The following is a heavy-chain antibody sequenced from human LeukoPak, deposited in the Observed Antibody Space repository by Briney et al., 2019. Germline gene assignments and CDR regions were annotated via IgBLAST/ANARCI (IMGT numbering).Heavy chain of an antibody. CDR1: TFTFSTYL. CDR2: INGDGSTA. Sequence: PGGSLRLSCEASTFTFSTYLMHWVRQAPGKGLVWVSYINGDGSTANYADSVKGRLTISRDNARNTLYLQMNSLTAEDTAVYYCATGSGTYYDSWGQGTLVTVSS. D-gene: IGHD3-10*01. V-gene: IGHV3-74*01. CDR3: ATGSGTYYDS. J-gene: IGHJ4*02.